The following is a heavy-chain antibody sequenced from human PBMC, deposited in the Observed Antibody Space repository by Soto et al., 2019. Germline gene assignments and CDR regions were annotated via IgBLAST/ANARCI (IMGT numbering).Heavy chain of an antibody. J-gene: IGHJ4*02. V-gene: IGHV4-39*01. CDR2: VFYTGFT. CDR1: GASLCCRYYY. D-gene: IGHD1-20*01. CDR3: ATSQKGYNWNYFDH. Sequence: ASETLSLTSAVSGASLCCRYYYWAWLRQSPGKGTEWIGSVFYTGFTSYNPSLESRVSVSVDTSKSQFSLKLSAVTAADTAVYYCATSQKGYNWNYFDHWGQGTLVTVSS.